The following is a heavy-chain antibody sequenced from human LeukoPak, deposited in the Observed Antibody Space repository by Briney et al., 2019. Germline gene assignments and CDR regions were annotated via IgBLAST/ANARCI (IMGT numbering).Heavy chain of an antibody. D-gene: IGHD1-26*01. Sequence: SETLSLTCTVSGGSISSYYWSWIRQPPGKGLEWIGYIYYSGSTNYNPSLKSRVTISVDTSKNQFSMKLSSVTAADTAVYYCARISAYSGTYYWGQGTLVTVSS. CDR2: IYYSGST. CDR3: ARISAYSGTYY. CDR1: GGSISSYY. V-gene: IGHV4-59*08. J-gene: IGHJ4*02.